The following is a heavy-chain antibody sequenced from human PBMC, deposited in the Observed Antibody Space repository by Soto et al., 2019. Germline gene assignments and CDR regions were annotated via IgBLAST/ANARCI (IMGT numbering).Heavy chain of an antibody. D-gene: IGHD2-2*01. CDR1: GFTFISYS. Sequence: PGWSLRLACAASGFTFISYSMNWVRQAPGKGLEWVSSISSSSSYIYYADSVKGRFTISRDNAKNSLYLQMNSLRAEDTAVYYCASAYCSSTSCYFDYWGQGTLVTVSS. CDR3: ASAYCSSTSCYFDY. CDR2: ISSSSSYI. J-gene: IGHJ4*02. V-gene: IGHV3-21*01.